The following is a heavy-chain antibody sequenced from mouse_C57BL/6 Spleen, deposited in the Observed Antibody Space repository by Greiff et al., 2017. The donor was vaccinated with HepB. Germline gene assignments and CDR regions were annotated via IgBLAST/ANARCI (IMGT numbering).Heavy chain of an antibody. J-gene: IGHJ1*03. Sequence: QVQLKQSGAELARPGASVKLSCKASGYTFTSYGISWVKQRTGQGLEWIGEIYPRSGNTYYNEKFKGKATLTADKSSSTAYMELRSLTSEDSAVYFCARTGTGRYWYFDVWGTGTTVTVSS. CDR2: IYPRSGNT. CDR1: GYTFTSYG. CDR3: ARTGTGRYWYFDV. V-gene: IGHV1-81*01. D-gene: IGHD4-1*01.